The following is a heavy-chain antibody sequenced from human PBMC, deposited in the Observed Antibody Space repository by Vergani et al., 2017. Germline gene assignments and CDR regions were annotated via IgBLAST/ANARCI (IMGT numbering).Heavy chain of an antibody. CDR1: GFSFRNAW. CDR3: TTDPRYCGDGSCYWLRDHHYYGMDV. D-gene: IGHD2-21*01. CDR2: IKSTFDRGTT. J-gene: IGHJ6*02. Sequence: EVQLLESWGGIVKPGGSLRLSCVASGFSFRNAWMNWVRRTPGKGREWVGRIKSTFDRGTTDYAEAVKGRFTISIDDSKNTLFLQMNGLKTEDIGVYYCTTDPRYCGDGSCYWLRDHHYYGMDVWGQGTTVTVSS. V-gene: IGHV3-15*01.